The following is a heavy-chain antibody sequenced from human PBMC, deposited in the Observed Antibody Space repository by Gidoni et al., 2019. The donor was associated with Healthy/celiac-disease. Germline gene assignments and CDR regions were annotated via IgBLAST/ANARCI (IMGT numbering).Heavy chain of an antibody. V-gene: IGHV3-23*01. Sequence: EVQLLESGGGLVQPGGSLRLSCAASGFTFSSYAMSWVRQAPGKGLEWVSAISGSGGSTYYADSVKGRFTISRDNSKNTLYLQMNSLRAEDTAVYYCARINSGSYLYYDYGMDVWGQGTTVTVSS. CDR3: ARINSGSYLYYDYGMDV. CDR2: ISGSGGST. D-gene: IGHD1-26*01. J-gene: IGHJ6*02. CDR1: GFTFSSYA.